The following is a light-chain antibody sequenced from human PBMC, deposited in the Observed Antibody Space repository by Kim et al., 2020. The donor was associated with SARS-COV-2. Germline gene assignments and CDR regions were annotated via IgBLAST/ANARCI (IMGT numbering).Light chain of an antibody. CDR1: QPVSSNY. J-gene: IGKJ1*01. V-gene: IGKV3-20*01. CDR3: QQFGSS. Sequence: LSLSPGASATLSCRARQPVSSNYLAWYQQKRGQTLRLLIYGASTRAAGIPDRFSGSGSGTDFTLTISRLEPEDSAVYYCQQFGSSFGQGTKVDIK. CDR2: GAS.